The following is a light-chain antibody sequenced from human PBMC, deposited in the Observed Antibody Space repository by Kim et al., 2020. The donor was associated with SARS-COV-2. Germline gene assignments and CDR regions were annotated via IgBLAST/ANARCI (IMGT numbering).Light chain of an antibody. CDR3: QRRSNWPPYT. CDR1: QSVSSY. Sequence: IVLTQSPATLSLSPGERATLSCRASQSVSSYLAWYQQKPGQAPRLLIYDASNRATGIPARFSGSGSGTDFTLTISSLEPEDFAVYYCQRRSNWPPYTFGQGTKLEI. CDR2: DAS. V-gene: IGKV3-11*01. J-gene: IGKJ2*01.